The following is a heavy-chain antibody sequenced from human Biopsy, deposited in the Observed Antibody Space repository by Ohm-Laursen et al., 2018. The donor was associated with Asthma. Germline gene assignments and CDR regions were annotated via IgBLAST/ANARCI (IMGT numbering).Heavy chain of an antibody. J-gene: IGHJ4*02. D-gene: IGHD3-22*01. V-gene: IGHV3-11*01. CDR2: ISSSGSTI. Sequence: SLRLSCSASGFTFSDYYMSWTRQAPGKGLEWVSYISSSGSTIYYADSVKGRFTISRDNAKNSLYLQMNSLRAEDTAVYYCAREGVNYYDSSGYLEYWGQGTLVTVSS. CDR3: AREGVNYYDSSGYLEY. CDR1: GFTFSDYY.